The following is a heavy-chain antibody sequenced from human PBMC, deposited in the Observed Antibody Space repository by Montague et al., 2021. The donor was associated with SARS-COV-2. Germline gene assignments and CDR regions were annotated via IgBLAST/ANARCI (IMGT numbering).Heavy chain of an antibody. D-gene: IGHD3-10*01. Sequence: SETLSLTCAVHGGSFSTYSWNWIRQPPGKGLEWIGEIHHGGSTNYNPSLKSRGTISADTSTNQFSLRMTSVAAADTAVYYCSRLGDGVVPSPILGVGPYYAYYCMDVWGKGTTVTVAS. V-gene: IGHV4-34*01. J-gene: IGHJ6*03. CDR3: SRLGDGVVPSPILGVGPYYAYYCMDV. CDR2: IHHGGST. CDR1: GGSFSTYS.